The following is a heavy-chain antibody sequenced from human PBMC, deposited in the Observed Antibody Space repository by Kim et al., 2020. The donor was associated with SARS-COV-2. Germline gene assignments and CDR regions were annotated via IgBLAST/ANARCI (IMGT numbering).Heavy chain of an antibody. D-gene: IGHD6-19*01. V-gene: IGHV4-34*01. Sequence: SETLSLTCAVYGGSFSGYYWSWIRQPPGKGLEWIGEINHSGSTNYNPSLKSRVTISVDTSKNQFSLKLSSVTAADTAVYYCARAARGQWPPYYFDYWGQGTLVTVSS. CDR2: INHSGST. CDR1: GGSFSGYY. J-gene: IGHJ4*02. CDR3: ARAARGQWPPYYFDY.